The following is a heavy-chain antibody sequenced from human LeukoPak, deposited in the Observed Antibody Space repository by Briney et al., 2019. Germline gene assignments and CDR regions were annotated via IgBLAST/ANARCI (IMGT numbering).Heavy chain of an antibody. CDR1: GGSFSGYY. CDR2: INHSGST. CDR3: ARGASGYYDSSGYGWSELFDY. V-gene: IGHV4-34*01. D-gene: IGHD3-22*01. Sequence: SETLSLTCAVYGGSFSGYYWSWIRQPPGKGLEWIGEINHSGSTNYSPSLKSRVTISVDASKNQFSLKLSSVTAADTAVYYCARGASGYYDSSGYGWSELFDYWGQGTLVTVSS. J-gene: IGHJ4*02.